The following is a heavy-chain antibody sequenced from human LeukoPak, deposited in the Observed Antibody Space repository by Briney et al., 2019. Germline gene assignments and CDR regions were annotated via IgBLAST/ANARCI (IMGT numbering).Heavy chain of an antibody. CDR3: ARTRRATVTSYYYYYYMDV. CDR1: GDSISSYY. D-gene: IGHD4-17*01. V-gene: IGHV4-59*01. J-gene: IGHJ6*03. Sequence: SETLSLTCTVSGDSISSYYWSWIRQPPGKGLEWIGYIYYSGSTNYNPSLKSRVTISVDTSRTQFSLKLTSVTAADTAVYYCARTRRATVTSYYYYYYMDVWGKGTTVTVSS. CDR2: IYYSGST.